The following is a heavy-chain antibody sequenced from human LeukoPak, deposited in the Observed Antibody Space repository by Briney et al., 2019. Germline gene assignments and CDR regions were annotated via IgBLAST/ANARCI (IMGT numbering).Heavy chain of an antibody. CDR2: IKSDGKT. CDR1: GFTFSSYW. CDR3: ARAPSEIGGYYPEYFRH. D-gene: IGHD3-22*01. J-gene: IGHJ1*01. V-gene: IGHV3-74*01. Sequence: PGGSLRLSCAASGFTFSSYWMHWVRHAQGKGLVWVSRIKSDGKTNYADSVKGRFTISRDNAKNTVSLQMNSLRAEDTGVYYCARAPSEIGGYYPEYFRHWGQGTLVTVSS.